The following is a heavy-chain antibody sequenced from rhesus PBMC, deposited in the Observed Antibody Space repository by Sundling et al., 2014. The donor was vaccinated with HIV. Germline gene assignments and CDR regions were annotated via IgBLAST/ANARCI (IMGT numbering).Heavy chain of an antibody. CDR3: ARDRGSFGSFDF. D-gene: IGHD1-44*01. CDR2: INGNSGST. Sequence: QVQLQESGPGVVKPSETLSLTCAVSGGSISDGYRWTWIRQPPGKGPEWIGEINGNSGSTNYNPSLKSRVTISRDTSKNQFSLKLSSVTAADTAVYYCARDRGSFGSFDFWGQGVLVTVSS. CDR1: GGSISDGYR. V-gene: IGHV4S10*01. J-gene: IGHJ4*01.